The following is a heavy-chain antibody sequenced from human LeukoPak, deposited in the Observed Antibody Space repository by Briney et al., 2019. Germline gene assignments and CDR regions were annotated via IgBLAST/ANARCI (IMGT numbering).Heavy chain of an antibody. D-gene: IGHD3-22*01. CDR2: ISGSGGST. CDR1: GLTFSSYA. CDR3: AKITADSGGYYSGLVDYYFDY. Sequence: PGGSLRLSCAASGLTFSSYAMSWVRQAPGKGLEWVSAISGSGGSTYYADSVKGRFTISRDNSKNTLYLQMNSLRAEDTAVYYCAKITADSGGYYSGLVDYYFDYWGQGTLVTVSS. V-gene: IGHV3-23*01. J-gene: IGHJ4*02.